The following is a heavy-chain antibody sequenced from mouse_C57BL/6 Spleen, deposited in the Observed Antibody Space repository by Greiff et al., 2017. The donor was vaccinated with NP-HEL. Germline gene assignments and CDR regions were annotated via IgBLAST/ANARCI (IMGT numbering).Heavy chain of an antibody. V-gene: IGHV5-6*01. CDR3: ARHEITTVVAEDYFDY. Sequence: EVQGVESGGDLVKPGGSLQLSCAASGFTFSSYGMSWVRQTPDKRLEWVATISSGGSYTYYPDSVKGRFTISRDNAKNTLYLQMSSLKSEDTAMYYCARHEITTVVAEDYFDYWGQGTTLTVSS. CDR1: GFTFSSYG. D-gene: IGHD1-1*01. CDR2: ISSGGSYT. J-gene: IGHJ2*01.